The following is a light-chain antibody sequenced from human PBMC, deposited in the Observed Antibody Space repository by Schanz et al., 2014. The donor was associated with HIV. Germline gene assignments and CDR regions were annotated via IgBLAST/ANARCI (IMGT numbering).Light chain of an antibody. CDR3: QQSYRIPYT. J-gene: IGKJ2*01. V-gene: IGKV4-1*01. Sequence: DIVMTQSPDSLAVSLGERATINCKSSQSVLYSSNNKNFLAWYQQKPGQPPKLLIYWASTRESGVPDRFSGSGSGTDFTLTISSLQAEDIATYFCQQSYRIPYTFGQGTKLEIK. CDR2: WAS. CDR1: QSVLYSSNNKNF.